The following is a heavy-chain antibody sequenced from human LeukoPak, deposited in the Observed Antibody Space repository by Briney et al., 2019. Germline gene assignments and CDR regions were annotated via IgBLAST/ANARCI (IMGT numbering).Heavy chain of an antibody. CDR2: INHSGST. CDR3: ARTPSPRRDY. CDR1: GGSFSGYY. V-gene: IGHV4-34*01. Sequence: PSETLSLTCAVYGGSFSGYYWSWIRQPPGKGLEWIGEINHSGSTNYNPSLKSRVTISVDTSKNQFSLKLSSVTAADTAVYYCARTPSPRRDYWGQGTLVTVSS. J-gene: IGHJ4*02.